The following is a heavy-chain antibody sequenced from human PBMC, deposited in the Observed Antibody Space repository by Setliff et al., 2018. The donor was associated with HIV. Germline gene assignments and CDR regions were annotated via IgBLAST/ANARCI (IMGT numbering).Heavy chain of an antibody. CDR3: ARPRSYYDSSGYDAFDI. CDR1: GDSISSYY. Sequence: PSENLSLTCTVSGDSISSYYWSWIRQPPGKELEWIGYIYSPGDSNYNPSLKSRVTISVDTSKNQFSLKLSSVTAADTAVYYCARPRSYYDSSGYDAFDIWGQGTMVTVS. J-gene: IGHJ3*02. D-gene: IGHD3-22*01. V-gene: IGHV4-4*08. CDR2: IYSPGDS.